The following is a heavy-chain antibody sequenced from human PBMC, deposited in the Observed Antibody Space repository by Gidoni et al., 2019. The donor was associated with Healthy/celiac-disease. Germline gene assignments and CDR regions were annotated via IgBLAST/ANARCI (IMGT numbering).Heavy chain of an antibody. CDR1: GLTSSGSA. V-gene: IGHV3-73*02. CDR3: TSDKNRWSGSSCWY. J-gene: IGHJ4*02. CDR2: IRSKANSYET. Sequence: EVHLAGSGGGLVQPGGSLKLSCPASGLTSSGSAMHWVRQASGKGLEWVGRIRSKANSYETAYAASVKGRFTISRDDSKNTAYLQMNSLKTEDTAVYYCTSDKNRWSGSSCWYWGQGTLVTVSS. D-gene: IGHD1-26*01.